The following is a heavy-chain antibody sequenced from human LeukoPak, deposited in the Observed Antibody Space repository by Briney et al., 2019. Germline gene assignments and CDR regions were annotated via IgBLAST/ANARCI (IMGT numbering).Heavy chain of an antibody. V-gene: IGHV4-39*01. CDR3: ARPATVTTSFWYFDL. D-gene: IGHD4-17*01. Sequence: SETLSLTCTVSGGFIRSSSYYWGWIRQPPGKGLEWIGSIFYSGSTYYNPSLKSRVTISVDTSKNQFSLNLSSVTAADTAVYYCARPATVTTSFWYFDLWGRGTLVTVSS. CDR1: GGFIRSSSYY. CDR2: IFYSGST. J-gene: IGHJ2*01.